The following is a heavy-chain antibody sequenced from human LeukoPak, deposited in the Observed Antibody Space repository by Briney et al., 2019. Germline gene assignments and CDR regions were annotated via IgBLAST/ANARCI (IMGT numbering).Heavy chain of an antibody. CDR3: ARRLYSSSYWYFDL. Sequence: SETLSLTCAVYGGSFSGYYWSWIRQPPGKGLEWIGEINHSGSTNYNPSLKSRVTISVDTSKNQFSLKLSSVTAADTAVYYCARRLYSSSYWYFDLWGRGTLVTVSS. D-gene: IGHD6-6*01. J-gene: IGHJ2*01. V-gene: IGHV4-34*01. CDR2: INHSGST. CDR1: GGSFSGYY.